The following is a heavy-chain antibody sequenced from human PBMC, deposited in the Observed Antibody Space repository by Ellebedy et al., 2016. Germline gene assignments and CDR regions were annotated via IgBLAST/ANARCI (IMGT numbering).Heavy chain of an antibody. CDR1: GFTFSSYA. CDR2: ISYDGSNK. D-gene: IGHD3-9*01. V-gene: IGHV3-30-3*01. CDR3: AKGDILTGYYYFDY. J-gene: IGHJ4*02. Sequence: GESLKISCASSGFTFSSYAMHWVRQAPGKGLEWVAVISYDGSNKYYADSVKGRFTISRDNSKDTLYLQMNSLRAEDTAVYYCAKGDILTGYYYFDYWGQGTLVTVSS.